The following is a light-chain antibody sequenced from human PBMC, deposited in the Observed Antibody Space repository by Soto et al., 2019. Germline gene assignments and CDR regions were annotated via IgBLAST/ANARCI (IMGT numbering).Light chain of an antibody. Sequence: DIQRTQSPSTMSGSVGYRVTITCRASQTISSWLAWYQQKPGKAPKLLIYKASTLKSGVPSRFSGSGSGTDFTLTISSLQTEDFATYYCQQSYSTPSWTFGQGTKVDIK. CDR2: KAS. J-gene: IGKJ1*01. CDR1: QTISSW. CDR3: QQSYSTPSWT. V-gene: IGKV1-5*03.